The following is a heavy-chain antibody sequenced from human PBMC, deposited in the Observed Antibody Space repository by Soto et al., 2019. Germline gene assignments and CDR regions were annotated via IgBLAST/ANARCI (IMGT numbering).Heavy chain of an antibody. V-gene: IGHV2-5*01. Sequence: SGPTLVNPTHTFTQTCTFSGFSLTSSGVSVGWIRQPPGKALEWLSFIYWNGDTRYRPSLQSRLTITKDNSKKQVVLTMTNMDPLDTATYYCAQRVGSSGSFDYWGQGRLVTVPQ. D-gene: IGHD6-25*01. CDR1: GFSLTSSGVS. CDR2: IYWNGDT. CDR3: AQRVGSSGSFDY. J-gene: IGHJ4*02.